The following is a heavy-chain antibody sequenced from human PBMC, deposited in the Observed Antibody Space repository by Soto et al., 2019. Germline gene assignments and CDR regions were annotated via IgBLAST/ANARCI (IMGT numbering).Heavy chain of an antibody. CDR1: GGSISSYY. D-gene: IGHD3-10*01. CDR3: ARSPYYYGSGSREYYFDY. Sequence: QVQLQESGPGLVKPSETLSLTCTVSGGSISSYYWSWIRQPPGKGLEWIGYIYYRGSTNYNPSLKSRVTISVDTSKNQFSLKLSSVTAADTAVYYCARSPYYYGSGSREYYFDYWGQGTLVTVSS. V-gene: IGHV4-59*01. CDR2: IYYRGST. J-gene: IGHJ4*02.